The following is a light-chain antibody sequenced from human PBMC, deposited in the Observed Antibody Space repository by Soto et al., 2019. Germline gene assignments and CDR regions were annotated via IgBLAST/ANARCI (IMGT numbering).Light chain of an antibody. V-gene: IGKV2-28*01. CDR3: IQALQTPNT. CDR2: LGS. CDR1: QSLLHSSGYHY. Sequence: DIVMTQSPLSLPVTPGEPASISCRSSQSLLHSSGYHYLNWYLQKQGQSPQLLIYLGSNRASGVPDRFSGSGSGTDFTLKISRVEVEDVGVFYCIQALQTPNTFGQGTKVEIK. J-gene: IGKJ1*01.